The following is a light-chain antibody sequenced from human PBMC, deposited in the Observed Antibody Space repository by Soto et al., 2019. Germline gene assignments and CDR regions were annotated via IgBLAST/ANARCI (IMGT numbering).Light chain of an antibody. CDR3: QQYGNLPLT. V-gene: IGKV1-33*01. CDR1: QDISNN. Sequence: DIQMTQSPSSLSASVGDRVTITCQASQDISNNLNWFQQKPGKAPELLIYDASNLETGVPSRFSGRGSGTDFTFTISSMQPEDIATYDCQQYGNLPLTFGGGTKVEIK. CDR2: DAS. J-gene: IGKJ4*01.